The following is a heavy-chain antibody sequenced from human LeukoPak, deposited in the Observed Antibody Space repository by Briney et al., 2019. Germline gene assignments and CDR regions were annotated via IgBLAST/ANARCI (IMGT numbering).Heavy chain of an antibody. CDR1: GYTFTNYG. Sequence: ASVKVSCKASGYTFTNYGISWVRQAPGQGLEWMGWVSTSNPHTDYASKFRGRVIMTIDTSTTTAYLETRSLTSDDTAVYYCARDRFLWGLGNWFDLWGQGTLVTVTP. J-gene: IGHJ5*02. D-gene: IGHD3-3*01. V-gene: IGHV1-18*01. CDR2: VSTSNPHT. CDR3: ARDRFLWGLGNWFDL.